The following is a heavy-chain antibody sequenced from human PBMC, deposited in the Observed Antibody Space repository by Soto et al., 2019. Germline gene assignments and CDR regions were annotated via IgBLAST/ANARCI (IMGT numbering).Heavy chain of an antibody. Sequence: QVQLVESGGGVVQPGRSLRLSCAASGFTFSSYGMHWVRQAPGKGLEWVAVVWYDGSNKYYADSVKGRFTISRDNSKNTLYLQMNSLRAEDTAVYYCGRDSDYGEYVLDYWGQGTLVTVSS. J-gene: IGHJ4*02. V-gene: IGHV3-33*01. CDR2: VWYDGSNK. D-gene: IGHD4-17*01. CDR3: GRDSDYGEYVLDY. CDR1: GFTFSSYG.